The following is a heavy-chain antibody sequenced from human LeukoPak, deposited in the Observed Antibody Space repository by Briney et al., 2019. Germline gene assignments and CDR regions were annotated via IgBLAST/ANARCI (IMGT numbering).Heavy chain of an antibody. D-gene: IGHD2-8*01. CDR3: ARQMYLGGMDV. CDR1: GASISSYL. J-gene: IGHJ6*02. Sequence: TSETLSLTCTVSGASISSYLWSWIRQPPGKGLEWIGYIYDSGSTNYNPSLKSRVTISVDTSKNHFSLKLSSVTAADTAVYYCARQMYLGGMDVWGQGTTVTVSS. CDR2: IYDSGST. V-gene: IGHV4-59*08.